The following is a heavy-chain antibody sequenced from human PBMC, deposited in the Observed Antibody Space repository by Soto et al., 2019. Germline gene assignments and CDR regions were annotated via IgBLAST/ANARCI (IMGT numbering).Heavy chain of an antibody. CDR1: GFTLSKSW. CDR2: IKQDGGEK. Sequence: EVQLVESGGGLVQPGGSLTLTCATSGFTLSKSWMSWVRQAPGIGLEWVANIKQDGGEKNYVDSVKGRFTISRDNAKNSLYLERNSRRGEDTGVDYCGRGGGNFDHWGQGTLVTVSS. D-gene: IGHD3-16*01. V-gene: IGHV3-7*04. CDR3: GRGGGNFDH. J-gene: IGHJ4*02.